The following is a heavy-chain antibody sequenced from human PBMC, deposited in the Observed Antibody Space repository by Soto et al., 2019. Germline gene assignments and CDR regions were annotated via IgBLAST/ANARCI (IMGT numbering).Heavy chain of an antibody. V-gene: IGHV5-51*01. CDR1: GYSFTSYW. D-gene: IGHD1-7*01. Sequence: PGESLKISCKGSGYSFTSYWIGWVRQMPGKGLEWMGIIYPGDSDTRYSPSFQGQVTISADKSISTAYLQWSSLKASDTAMYYCARAHFSTGTTGYYYYGMDVWGQGNTVTVSS. CDR3: ARAHFSTGTTGYYYYGMDV. J-gene: IGHJ6*02. CDR2: IYPGDSDT.